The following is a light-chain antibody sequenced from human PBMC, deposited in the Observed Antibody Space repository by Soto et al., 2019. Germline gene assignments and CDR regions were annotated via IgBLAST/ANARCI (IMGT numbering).Light chain of an antibody. Sequence: DIQMTQSPSTLSARVGDRVSITCRASETISNLMAWYQQKPGQAPNLLIYKSSNLETGVPSRFSGSGSGTEFTLSISSLQPDDFATYSCQQYSTYPSLTFGGGTKVEIK. CDR3: QQYSTYPSLT. V-gene: IGKV1-5*03. J-gene: IGKJ4*01. CDR2: KSS. CDR1: ETISNL.